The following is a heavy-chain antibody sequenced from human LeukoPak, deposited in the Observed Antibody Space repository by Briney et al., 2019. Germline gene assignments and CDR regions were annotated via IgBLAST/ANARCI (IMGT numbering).Heavy chain of an antibody. Sequence: GGSLRLSCAASGFTFSSYSMNWVRQAPGKGLEWVSSISSSSSYIYYADSVKGRYTISRDNSKNTLYLQVNSLRVEDTATYYCAKDVEAVPGRRGYFFDFWGQGTLVSVSS. CDR2: ISSSSSYI. D-gene: IGHD6-13*01. J-gene: IGHJ4*02. CDR1: GFTFSSYS. V-gene: IGHV3-21*04. CDR3: AKDVEAVPGRRGYFFDF.